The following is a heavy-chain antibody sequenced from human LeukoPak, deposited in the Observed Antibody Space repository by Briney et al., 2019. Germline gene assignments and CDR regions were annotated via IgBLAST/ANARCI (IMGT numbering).Heavy chain of an antibody. CDR1: GYTFTGYY. D-gene: IGHD6-13*01. Sequence: ASVKVSCKASGYTFTGYYMHWVRQAPGQGLEWMGWINPNSGGTNYAQKFQGRVTMTRDTSISTAYMELSRLRSDDTAVYYCARDNSAAGATSRGDPHGYWGQGTLVTVSS. J-gene: IGHJ4*02. CDR3: ARDNSAAGATSRGDPHGY. CDR2: INPNSGGT. V-gene: IGHV1-2*02.